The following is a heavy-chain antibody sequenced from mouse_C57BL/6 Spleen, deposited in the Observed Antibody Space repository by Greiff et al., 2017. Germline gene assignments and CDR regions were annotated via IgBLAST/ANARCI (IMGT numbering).Heavy chain of an antibody. D-gene: IGHD2-1*01. J-gene: IGHJ2*01. CDR1: GYTFTSYW. CDR2: IDPSDSYT. CDR3: ARSWDGNCVWFDY. Sequence: QVQLQQPGAELVMPGASVKLSCKASGYTFTSYWMHWVKQRPGQGLEWIGEIDPSDSYTNYNQKFKGKSTLTVDKSSSTAYMQLSSLTSADSAVYYCARSWDGNCVWFDYWGQGTPLTVSS. V-gene: IGHV1-69*01.